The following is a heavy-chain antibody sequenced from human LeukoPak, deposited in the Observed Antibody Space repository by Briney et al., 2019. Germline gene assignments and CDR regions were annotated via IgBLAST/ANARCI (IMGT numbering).Heavy chain of an antibody. Sequence: GGSLRLSCAASGFTFSSYGMSWVRQARGKGLEWLSGIGGSGGSTYYADSVKGRFTISRDNSKNTLYLQMNSLRGEDTAVYYCAKDGDTMSGTYYYDMDVWGKGTTVTIS. V-gene: IGHV3-23*01. CDR3: AKDGDTMSGTYYYDMDV. D-gene: IGHD1-26*01. J-gene: IGHJ6*03. CDR2: IGGSGGST. CDR1: GFTFSSYG.